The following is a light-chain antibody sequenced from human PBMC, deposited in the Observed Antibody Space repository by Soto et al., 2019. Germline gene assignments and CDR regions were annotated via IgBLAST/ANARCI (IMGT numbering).Light chain of an antibody. CDR1: QSISRY. CDR2: ATS. J-gene: IGKJ3*01. V-gene: IGKV1-39*01. Sequence: DIQVIYSPSSLSASVGDRVTTTCQASQSISRYLNWYQQKPGKAPKLLIYATSNLQGGVPSRFSGSGSGTDFTLTIGSLQPEDSATYYCQQSSSFPHTFGPGTKVDIK. CDR3: QQSSSFPHT.